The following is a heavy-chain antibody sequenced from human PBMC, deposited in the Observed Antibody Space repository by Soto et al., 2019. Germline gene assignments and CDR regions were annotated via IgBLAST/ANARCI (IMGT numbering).Heavy chain of an antibody. CDR1: GFTFSSYA. CDR3: ATTSLKLYDILTGYYTTFYFDY. CDR2: ISGSGGST. D-gene: IGHD3-9*01. J-gene: IGHJ4*02. V-gene: IGHV3-23*01. Sequence: GGSLRLSCAASGFTFSSYAMSWVRQAPGKGLEWVSAISGSGGSTYYADSVKGRFTISRDNSKNTLYLQMNSLRAEDTAVYYCATTSLKLYDILTGYYTTFYFDYWGQGTLVTVSS.